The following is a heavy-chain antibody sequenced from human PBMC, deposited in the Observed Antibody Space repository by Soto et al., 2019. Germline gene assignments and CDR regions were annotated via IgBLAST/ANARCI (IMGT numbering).Heavy chain of an antibody. J-gene: IGHJ4*02. Sequence: SMRLPRAASRFTLHRSIMSFVRRAPGKGLEWVSSISSTTNYIYYGDSMKGRFTISRDNAKNSLYLEMNSLRAEDTAVYYCARESEDFTSNFDYWGQGSPVTVS. CDR2: ISSTTNYI. V-gene: IGHV3-21*06. CDR3: ARESEDFTSNFDY. CDR1: RFTLHRSI.